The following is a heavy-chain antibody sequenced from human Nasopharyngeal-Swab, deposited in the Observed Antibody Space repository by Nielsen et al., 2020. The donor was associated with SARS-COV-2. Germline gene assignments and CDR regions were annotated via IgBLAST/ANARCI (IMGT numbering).Heavy chain of an antibody. CDR3: ARDLVEYSSSSGLDY. D-gene: IGHD6-6*01. CDR2: IYYSGST. Sequence: SETLSLTCTVSGGSISTTTYYWGWIRQPPGKGLEWIGSIYYSGSTNYNPSLKSRVTISVDKSKNQFSLKLSSVTAADTAVYYCARDLVEYSSSSGLDYWGQGTLVTVSS. J-gene: IGHJ4*02. V-gene: IGHV4-39*07. CDR1: GGSISTTTYY.